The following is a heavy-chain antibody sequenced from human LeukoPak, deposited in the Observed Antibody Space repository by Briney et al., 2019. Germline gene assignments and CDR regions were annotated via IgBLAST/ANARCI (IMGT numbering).Heavy chain of an antibody. V-gene: IGHV4-59*01. Sequence: PSETLSLTCTVSGGSISSYYWSWIRQPPGKGLEWIGYIYYSGSTNYNPSLKSRVTISVDTSKNQFSLKLSSVTAADTAVYYCARDYDFWSAPSVWGKGTTVTVSS. CDR3: ARDYDFWSAPSV. CDR1: GGSISSYY. J-gene: IGHJ6*04. D-gene: IGHD3-3*01. CDR2: IYYSGST.